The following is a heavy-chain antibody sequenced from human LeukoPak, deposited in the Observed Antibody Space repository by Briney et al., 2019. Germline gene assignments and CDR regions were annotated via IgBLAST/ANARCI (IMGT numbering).Heavy chain of an antibody. CDR2: IYTSGST. Sequence: SETLSLTCTVSDGSISSYYWSWIRQPPGKGLEWIGRIYTSGSTNYNPSLKSRVTMSVDTSKNQFSLKLSSVTAADTAVYYCARVSLVRGAPDYYFDYWGQGTLVTVSS. D-gene: IGHD3-10*01. CDR3: ARVSLVRGAPDYYFDY. J-gene: IGHJ4*02. CDR1: DGSISSYY. V-gene: IGHV4-4*07.